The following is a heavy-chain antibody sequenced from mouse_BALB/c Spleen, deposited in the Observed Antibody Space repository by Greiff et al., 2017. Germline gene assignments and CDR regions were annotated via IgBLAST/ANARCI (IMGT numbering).Heavy chain of an antibody. D-gene: IGHD1-1*01. V-gene: IGHV2-6-7*01. CDR3: ATYYGSSYSAWFAY. CDR2: IWGDGST. CDR1: GFSLTGYG. J-gene: IGHJ3*01. Sequence: VKLMESGPGLVAPSQSLSITCTVSGFSLTGYGVNWVRQPPGKGLEWLGMIWGDGSTDYNSALKSRLSISKDNSKSQVFLKMNSLQTDDTARYYCATYYGSSYSAWFAYWGQGTLVTVSA.